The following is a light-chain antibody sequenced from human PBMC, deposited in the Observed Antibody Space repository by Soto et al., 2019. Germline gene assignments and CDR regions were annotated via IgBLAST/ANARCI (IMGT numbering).Light chain of an antibody. V-gene: IGKV4-1*01. J-gene: IGKJ1*01. CDR3: QQYYTNSWS. CDR2: CAS. CDR1: QSVLYSTNNRSY. Sequence: DIVITQSPDSLAVSPGERATINCKPSQSVLYSTNNRSYLAWYQHKPGQPPRMLIYCASIRESGVPDRFSGSGSGTDFTLTISSLQSEDVAVYYCQQYYTNSWSFGQGTKVDIK.